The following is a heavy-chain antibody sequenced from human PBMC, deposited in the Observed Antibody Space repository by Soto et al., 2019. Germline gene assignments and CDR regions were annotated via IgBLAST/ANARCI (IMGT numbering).Heavy chain of an antibody. D-gene: IGHD6-19*01. V-gene: IGHV3-21*01. CDR2: ISSSSSYI. CDR1: GFTFSSYS. J-gene: IGHJ5*02. Sequence: EVQLVESGGGLVKPGGSLRLSCAASGFTFSSYSMNWVRQAPGKGLEWVSSISSSSSYIYYADSVKGRSTISRDNAKNSLYLQMNSLRAEDTAVYYCARQAVADWFDPWGQGTLVTVSS. CDR3: ARQAVADWFDP.